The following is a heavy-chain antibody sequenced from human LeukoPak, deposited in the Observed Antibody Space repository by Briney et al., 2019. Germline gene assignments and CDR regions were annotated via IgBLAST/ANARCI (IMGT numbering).Heavy chain of an antibody. CDR3: AREDYFDY. J-gene: IGHJ4*02. CDR1: GYTFSSYE. Sequence: SVKVSCKTSGYTFSSYEINWVRQAPGQGLEWMGGIIPIFGTANYAQKFQGRVTITADESTSTAYMELSSLRSEDTAVYYCAREDYFDYWGQGTLVTVSS. CDR2: IIPIFGTA. V-gene: IGHV1-69*13.